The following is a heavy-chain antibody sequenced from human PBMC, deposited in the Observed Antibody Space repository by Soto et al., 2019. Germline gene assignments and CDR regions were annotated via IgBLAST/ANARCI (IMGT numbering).Heavy chain of an antibody. J-gene: IGHJ4*02. V-gene: IGHV4-30-2*01. Sequence: SETLSLTCAVSGGSISSGGYSWSWIRQPPGKGLEWIGYIYHSGSTYYNPSLKSRVTISVDRSKNQFSLKLSSVTAADTAVYYCARLLVRDGYYFDYWGQGTLVTVSS. D-gene: IGHD2-8*01. CDR3: ARLLVRDGYYFDY. CDR2: IYHSGST. CDR1: GGSISSGGYS.